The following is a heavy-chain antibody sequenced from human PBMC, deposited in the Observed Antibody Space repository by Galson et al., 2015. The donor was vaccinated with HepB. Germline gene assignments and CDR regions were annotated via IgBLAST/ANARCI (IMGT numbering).Heavy chain of an antibody. CDR2: ISYDGINK. CDR3: ARAGDGYLTYYFDY. Sequence: SLRLSCAASGSTFSSHVMHWVRQAPGKGLEWVAGISYDGINKYYADSVKGRFTSSRDNSKDTLYLQMDSLRTEDTAAYYCARAGDGYLTYYFDYWDQGTLVTVSS. J-gene: IGHJ4*02. D-gene: IGHD5-24*01. V-gene: IGHV3-30*03. CDR1: GSTFSSHV.